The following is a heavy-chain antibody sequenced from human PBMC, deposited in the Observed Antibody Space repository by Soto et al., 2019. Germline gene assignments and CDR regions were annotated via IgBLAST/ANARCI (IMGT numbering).Heavy chain of an antibody. CDR2: INPNSGGT. Sequence: ASVKVSCKASGYTFTGYYMHWVRQAPGQGLEWMGWINPNSGGTNYAQKFQGWVTMTRDTSISTAYMELSRLRSDDTAVYYCARDLISSSSRETPRVLDPYGMDVWGQGTTVTVSS. V-gene: IGHV1-2*04. CDR1: GYTFTGYY. J-gene: IGHJ6*02. D-gene: IGHD6-6*01. CDR3: ARDLISSSSRETPRVLDPYGMDV.